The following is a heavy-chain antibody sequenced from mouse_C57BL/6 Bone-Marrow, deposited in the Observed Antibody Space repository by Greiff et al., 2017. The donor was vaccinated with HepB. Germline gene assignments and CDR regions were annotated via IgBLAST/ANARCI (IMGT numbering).Heavy chain of an antibody. CDR1: GYTFTDHT. J-gene: IGHJ4*01. CDR2: IYPRDGST. Sequence: VQVVESDAELVKPGASVKISCKVSGYTFTDHTIHWMKQRPEQGLEWIGYIYPRDGSTKYNEKFKGKATLTEDKSSSTAYMQLNSLTSEDSAVYFCARRVDYYAMYYWGQGTSVTVSS. V-gene: IGHV1-78*01. CDR3: ARRVDYYAMYY. D-gene: IGHD1-1*01.